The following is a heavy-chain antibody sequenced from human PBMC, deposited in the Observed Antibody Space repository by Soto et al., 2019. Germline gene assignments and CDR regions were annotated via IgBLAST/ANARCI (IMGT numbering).Heavy chain of an antibody. V-gene: IGHV1-18*01. CDR1: GYRFTNYG. CDR2: ISGNDGKT. J-gene: IGHJ4*02. CDR3: ARDFYPLAYYFDY. Sequence: ASVKVSCKASGYRFTNYGISWVRQAPGQGLEWMGWISGNDGKTKYARKFQGRVTTTTDTSTSTAYMEMNSLRHDDTAVYYCARDFYPLAYYFDYWGQGTLVTVSS.